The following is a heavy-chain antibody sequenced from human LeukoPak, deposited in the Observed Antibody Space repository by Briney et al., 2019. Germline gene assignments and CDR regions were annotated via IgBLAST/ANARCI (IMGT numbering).Heavy chain of an antibody. CDR3: ARDQWELTENWFDP. J-gene: IGHJ5*02. V-gene: IGHV3-21*01. D-gene: IGHD1-26*01. CDR2: ISSSSSYI. Sequence: GGSLRLSCAASGFTFSSYSMNWVRQAPGKGLEWVSSISSSSSYIYYADSVKGRFTISRDNAKNSLYLQMNSLRAEDTAVYYCARDQWELTENWFDPWGQGTLVTVSS. CDR1: GFTFSSYS.